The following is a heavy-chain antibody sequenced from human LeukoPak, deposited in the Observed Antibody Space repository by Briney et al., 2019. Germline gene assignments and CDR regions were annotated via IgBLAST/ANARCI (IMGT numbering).Heavy chain of an antibody. Sequence: PGGSLRLSCAASGFTFSSYGMHWVRQAPGKGLEWVAFIRYDGSNKYYADSVKGRFTISRDNSKNTLYLQMNSLRAEDTAVYYCANLQTGPMVRGVPFDYWGQGTLVTVSS. J-gene: IGHJ4*02. CDR2: IRYDGSNK. CDR3: ANLQTGPMVRGVPFDY. V-gene: IGHV3-30*02. CDR1: GFTFSSYG. D-gene: IGHD3-10*01.